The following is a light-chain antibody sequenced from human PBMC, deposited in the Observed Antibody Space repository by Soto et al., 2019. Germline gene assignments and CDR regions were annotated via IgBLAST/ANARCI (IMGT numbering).Light chain of an antibody. CDR2: DTS. J-gene: IGKJ1*01. CDR1: QTVSSK. Sequence: EIVLTQSPATLSSSPGERATLSCRASQTVSSKLAWYQHKPDQAPRLLIYDTSNRATGIPARFSGSGSGTDFTLTISSLEPEDFAVYYCHQRKSWPRTFGQGTKVEIK. V-gene: IGKV3-11*01. CDR3: HQRKSWPRT.